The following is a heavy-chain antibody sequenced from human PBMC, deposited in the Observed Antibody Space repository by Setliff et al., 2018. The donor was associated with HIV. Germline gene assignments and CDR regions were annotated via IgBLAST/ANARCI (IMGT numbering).Heavy chain of an antibody. Sequence: PGGSLRLSCAASGFTFSYYGMYWVRQAPGKGLEWVALIYNDGSKKYYAGSVKGRFTISRDNSKNTLYLQMNSLSAEDTALYYCANLIGEADTPYWGQGTLVTVSS. J-gene: IGHJ4*02. CDR2: IYNDGSKK. CDR1: GFTFSYYG. CDR3: ANLIGEADTPY. V-gene: IGHV3-33*06. D-gene: IGHD6-13*01.